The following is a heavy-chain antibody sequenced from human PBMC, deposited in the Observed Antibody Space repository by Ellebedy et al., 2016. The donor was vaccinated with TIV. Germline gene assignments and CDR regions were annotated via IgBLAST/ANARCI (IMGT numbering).Heavy chain of an antibody. CDR2: ISSGSYYI. D-gene: IGHD4-17*01. J-gene: IGHJ6*02. CDR3: AREGLMTTVSYYGLDV. V-gene: IGHV3-21*01. Sequence: GESLKISCAASGFTVSTNYMKWVRQAPGKGLEWVSSISSGSYYIYYADSVKGRFTISRDNAKNSLFLQMNSLRAEDTALYYCAREGLMTTVSYYGLDVWGQGTTVTVSS. CDR1: GFTVSTNY.